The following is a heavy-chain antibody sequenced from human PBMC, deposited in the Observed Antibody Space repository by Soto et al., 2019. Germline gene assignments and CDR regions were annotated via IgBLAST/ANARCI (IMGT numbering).Heavy chain of an antibody. J-gene: IGHJ5*02. V-gene: IGHV3-33*01. CDR1: GFTLSNYG. CDR3: ARPYSSNSNWFDX. D-gene: IGHD6-19*01. CDR2: LRDDADDA. Sequence: GFLRRSCAASGFTLSNYGMHWVRQPPGKGLEWVAVLRDDADDAYYADSVKGRFTISRDNSKKTLYLQMKYLRAEDTAVYYCARPYSSNSNWFDXWGQGTLVTVSX.